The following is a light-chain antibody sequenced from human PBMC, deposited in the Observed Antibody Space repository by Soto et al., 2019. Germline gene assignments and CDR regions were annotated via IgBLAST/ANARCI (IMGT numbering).Light chain of an antibody. J-gene: IGLJ2*01. V-gene: IGLV1-44*01. Sequence: QSVLTQPPSASGTPGQRVTISCSGSSSNIGSNTVNWYQQLPGTAPKLLIYSNNQRPSGVPDRFSGSKSGTSASLAISGLQSGDEADYYCAAWDDSLNVVVFGGGTKLTVL. CDR3: AAWDDSLNVVV. CDR2: SNN. CDR1: SSNIGSNT.